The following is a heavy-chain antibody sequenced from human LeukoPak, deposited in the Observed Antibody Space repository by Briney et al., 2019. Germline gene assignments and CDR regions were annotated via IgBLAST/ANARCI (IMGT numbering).Heavy chain of an antibody. CDR1: GFMFSTYW. D-gene: IGHD5-18*01. CDR2: IKEDGSEK. Sequence: QTGGSLRLSCAASGFMFSTYWMSWVRQAPGKGLEWVANIKEDGSEKYYVDSVKGRFTISRDNAKNSLYLQMNSLRADDTAVYYCSRGGAPEYSYGYYFDYWGQGTLVTVSS. J-gene: IGHJ4*02. CDR3: SRGGAPEYSYGYYFDY. V-gene: IGHV3-7*01.